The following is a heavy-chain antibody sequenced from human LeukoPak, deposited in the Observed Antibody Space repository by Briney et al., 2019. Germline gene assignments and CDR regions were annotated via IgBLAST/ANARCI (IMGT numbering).Heavy chain of an antibody. Sequence: AXSGFTFSXYSMNWVRQAPGKGLEWVSSISSSSSYIYYADSVKGRFTISRDNAKNSLYLQMNSLRAEDTAVYYCARDPEWSHYGMDVWGKGTTVTVSS. J-gene: IGHJ6*04. D-gene: IGHD2-8*01. V-gene: IGHV3-21*01. CDR1: GFTFSXYS. CDR2: ISSSSSYI. CDR3: ARDPEWSHYGMDV.